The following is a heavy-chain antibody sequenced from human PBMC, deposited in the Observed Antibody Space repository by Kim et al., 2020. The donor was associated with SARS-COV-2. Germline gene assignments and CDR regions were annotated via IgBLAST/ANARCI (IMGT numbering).Heavy chain of an antibody. CDR2: SSSTI. Sequence: SSSTIYYADSVKGRFTSSRDNAKNSLYLQMNSLRAEDTAVYYCARGYFDLWGRGTPVTVSS. V-gene: IGHV3-48*04. J-gene: IGHJ2*01. CDR3: ARGYFDL.